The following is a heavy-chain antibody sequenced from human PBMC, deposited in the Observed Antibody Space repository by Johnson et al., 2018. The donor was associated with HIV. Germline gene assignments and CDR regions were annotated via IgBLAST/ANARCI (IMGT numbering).Heavy chain of an antibody. CDR1: GFTVSSYY. V-gene: IGHV3-66*01. Sequence: EVQLVESGGVVVQPGGSLRLSCAASGFTVSSYYMTWVRQAPGKGLEWVSVIYTDDSTYYADSVKGRFTISRDNSKNTLYLQMNSLRAEDTAIYYCANPRAFDIWGQGTMVTVSS. J-gene: IGHJ3*02. CDR2: IYTDDST. CDR3: ANPRAFDI.